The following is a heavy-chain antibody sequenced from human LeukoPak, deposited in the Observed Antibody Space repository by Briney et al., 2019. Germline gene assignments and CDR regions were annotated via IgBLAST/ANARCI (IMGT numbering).Heavy chain of an antibody. CDR3: ARDPQFRLHDP. CDR1: GFTFSDYY. V-gene: IGHV3-11*01. CDR2: IGVSGSSV. D-gene: IGHD3-16*01. Sequence: PGGSLRLSCTASGFTFSDYYMSWIRAAPGEGVEWLAYIGVSGSSVSYVDSVKGRFTISRDNAKNSVYLQIDSLRAEDTAMYYCARDPQFRLHDPWGQGILVTVSS. J-gene: IGHJ5*02.